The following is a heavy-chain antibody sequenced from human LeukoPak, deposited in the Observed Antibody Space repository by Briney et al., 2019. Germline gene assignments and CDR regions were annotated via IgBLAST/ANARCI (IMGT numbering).Heavy chain of an antibody. J-gene: IGHJ5*02. V-gene: IGHV1-2*02. D-gene: IGHD1-14*01. CDR1: GYTFTGYY. CDR2: INPNSGGT. Sequence: EPSVKVSLKASGYTFTGYYMHWVRQAPGQGGEWMGWINPNSGGTNYAQKFQGRVTMTRDTSISTAYMELSRLRSDDTAVYYCARDGEPPATWFDPWGQGTLVTVSS. CDR3: ARDGEPPATWFDP.